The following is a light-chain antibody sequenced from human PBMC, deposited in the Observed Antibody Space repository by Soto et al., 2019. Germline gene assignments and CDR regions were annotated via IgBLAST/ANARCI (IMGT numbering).Light chain of an antibody. CDR1: QSISGR. CDR2: DAS. CDR3: QHYNNYPWT. J-gene: IGKJ1*01. Sequence: DFQMTQSPSTLSASVGDSVTITCRASQSISGRLAWYQQKPGKAPKLLIYDASSLEGWVPSRFSGSGSGTEFTLTISGLQPDDFATYYCQHYNNYPWTFGQGTNVEI. V-gene: IGKV1-5*01.